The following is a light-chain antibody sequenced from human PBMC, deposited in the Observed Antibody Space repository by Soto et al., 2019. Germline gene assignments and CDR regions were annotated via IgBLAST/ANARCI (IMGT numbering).Light chain of an antibody. J-gene: IGKJ1*01. Sequence: IQITQNQSSVSASIGDRVIITCRASQDIGTLLAWYQQKPGQVPNLLIYAASNLQSGVPSRFRGSRSGTEFTLTISSLQPDDFATYYCQQYNYYSRTFGQGTKVDIK. V-gene: IGKV1D-16*01. CDR2: AAS. CDR1: QDIGTL. CDR3: QQYNYYSRT.